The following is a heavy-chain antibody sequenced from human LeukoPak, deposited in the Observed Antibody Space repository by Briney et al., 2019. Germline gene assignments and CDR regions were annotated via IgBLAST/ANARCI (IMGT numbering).Heavy chain of an antibody. D-gene: IGHD3-3*01. Sequence: SETLSLTCAVYGGSFSGYYWSWIRQPPGKGLEWIGEINHSGSTNYNPSLKSRVTISVDTSKNQFSLKLSSVTAADTAVYYCARGPWGYDFWSGRGGRFDYWGQGTLVTVSS. CDR2: INHSGST. J-gene: IGHJ4*02. CDR1: GGSFSGYY. CDR3: ARGPWGYDFWSGRGGRFDY. V-gene: IGHV4-34*01.